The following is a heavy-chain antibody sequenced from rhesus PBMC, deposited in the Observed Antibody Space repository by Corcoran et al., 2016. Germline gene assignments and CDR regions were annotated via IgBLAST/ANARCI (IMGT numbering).Heavy chain of an antibody. D-gene: IGHD6S26*01. Sequence: QVHLKESGPGLVKPSEPLSLTCAVAGDSTSRNWWRWIRQVAGKGRVWMGEVSGYPVAPNYTPSLKGRVTISQDASRNMLSLKLNSVTAADSAVYYCASEGLGWSPADYWGQGILVTVSS. V-gene: IGHV4-80*01. CDR2: VSGYPVAP. CDR3: ASEGLGWSPADY. CDR1: GDSTSRNW. J-gene: IGHJ4*01.